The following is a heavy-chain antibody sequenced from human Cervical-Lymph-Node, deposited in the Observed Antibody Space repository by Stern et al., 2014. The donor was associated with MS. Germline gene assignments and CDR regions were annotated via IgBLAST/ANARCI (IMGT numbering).Heavy chain of an antibody. CDR2: VSPNTGDT. J-gene: IGHJ4*02. V-gene: IGHV1-8*01. Sequence: VHLVESGAEVKKPGASVKVSCKASGYTFTNYDVHWVRRATGQGLEWMGWVSPNTGDTGYPQKFQGRVTMTRVSSISTVYLEVTSLRPEDTAFYYCAIIRGGFSAGYFDPWGQGTLVTVSS. CDR3: AIIRGGFSAGYFDP. D-gene: IGHD3-10*01. CDR1: GYTFTNYD.